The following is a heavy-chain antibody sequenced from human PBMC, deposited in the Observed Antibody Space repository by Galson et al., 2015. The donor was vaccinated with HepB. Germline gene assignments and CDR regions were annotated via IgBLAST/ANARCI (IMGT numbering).Heavy chain of an antibody. CDR3: ARVPSSGYYYFDY. V-gene: IGHV1-46*01. CDR2: INPSDGST. Sequence: SVKVSCKAFGYTFTSDYMHWVRQAPGQGLEWMGIINPSDGSTNYAQKFHGRITMTRDTSTSTAYMELSSLRSEDTAVYYCARVPSSGYYYFDYWGQGTLVTVSS. CDR1: GYTFTSDY. J-gene: IGHJ4*02. D-gene: IGHD3-22*01.